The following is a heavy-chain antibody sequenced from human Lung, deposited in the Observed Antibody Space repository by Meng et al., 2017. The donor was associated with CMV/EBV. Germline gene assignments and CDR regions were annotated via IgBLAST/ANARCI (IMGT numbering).Heavy chain of an antibody. Sequence: EVQLVESGGGWVKPGGSLRRSXTGSGSGFIFSNLWINWVRQAPGKGLEWVGRIKSKFDGETTDYAAPVKGRFTISRDDSRNTLYLYMNSLKTEDTAVYYCTTDRPRSGGKTHDYWGQGTLVTVSS. CDR2: IKSKFDGETT. CDR1: GFIFSNLW. V-gene: IGHV3-15*01. CDR3: TTDRPRSGGKTHDY. J-gene: IGHJ4*02. D-gene: IGHD4-23*01.